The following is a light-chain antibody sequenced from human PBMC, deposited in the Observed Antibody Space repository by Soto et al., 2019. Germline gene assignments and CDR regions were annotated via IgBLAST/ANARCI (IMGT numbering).Light chain of an antibody. Sequence: EIVLTQSPGTLSLSPGERATLSCRASQSVSSSLAWYQQKPGQAPRLLIYGASSRATGIPDRFSGSGSGTDFTLTISRLEPEDFAVYYCQQYGSSSGTCGQGTKVEIK. CDR3: QQYGSSSGT. CDR2: GAS. J-gene: IGKJ1*01. V-gene: IGKV3-20*01. CDR1: QSVSSS.